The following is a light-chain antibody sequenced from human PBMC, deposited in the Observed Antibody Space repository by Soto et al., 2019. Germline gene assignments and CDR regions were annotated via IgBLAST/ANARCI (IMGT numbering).Light chain of an antibody. CDR2: GAS. CDR1: QSISSSY. J-gene: IGKJ5*01. Sequence: EIVLTQSPGTLSLSPGERATLSCRASQSISSSYLVWYQHKPGQAPRLLIYGASTMATGIPDRFSSSGSGTYFTLTIIRLEPEDFAVFYCHHYDNLSGITFGQGTRLEIK. V-gene: IGKV3-20*01. CDR3: HHYDNLSGIT.